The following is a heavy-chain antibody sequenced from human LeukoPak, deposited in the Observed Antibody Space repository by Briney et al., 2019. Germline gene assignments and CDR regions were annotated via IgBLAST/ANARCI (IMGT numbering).Heavy chain of an antibody. D-gene: IGHD5-18*01. V-gene: IGHV4-59*01. J-gene: IGHJ4*02. CDR2: IYYSGST. Sequence: SETLSLTCTVSGGSISSYYWSWIRQPPGKGLEWIGYIYYSGSTNYNPSLKSRVTISVGTSKNQFSLKLSSVTAADTAVYYCARDRDSYGYSALGYWGQGTLVTVSS. CDR1: GGSISSYY. CDR3: ARDRDSYGYSALGY.